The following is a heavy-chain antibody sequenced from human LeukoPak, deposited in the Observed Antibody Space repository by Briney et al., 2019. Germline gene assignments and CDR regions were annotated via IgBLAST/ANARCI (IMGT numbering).Heavy chain of an antibody. V-gene: IGHV4-34*01. CDR3: ASLGYGGDY. CDR1: GGSISSYY. CDR2: INHSGST. D-gene: IGHD2-15*01. Sequence: SETLSLTCTVSGGSISSYYWSWIRQPPGKGLEWIGEINHSGSTNYNPSLKSRVTISVDTSKNQFSLKLSSVTAADTAVYYCASLGYGGDYWGQGTLVTVSS. J-gene: IGHJ4*02.